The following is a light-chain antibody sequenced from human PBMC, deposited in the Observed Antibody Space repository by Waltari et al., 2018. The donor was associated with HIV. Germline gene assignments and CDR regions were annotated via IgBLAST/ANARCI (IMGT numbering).Light chain of an antibody. CDR2: DVT. CDR3: ASHAGSKDV. J-gene: IGLJ2*01. Sequence: QSALTQPPSASGSPGQSVTISCTGTSSDVGASNYVSWFQQHPGKAPTLRIYDVTKRPSGIPERFSGPKSGNTATLTGSGLQAEDEADYYCASHAGSKDVFGGGTRLTV. V-gene: IGLV2-8*01. CDR1: SSDVGASNY.